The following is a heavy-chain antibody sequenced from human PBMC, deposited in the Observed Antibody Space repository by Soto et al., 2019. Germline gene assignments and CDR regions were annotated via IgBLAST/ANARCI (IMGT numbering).Heavy chain of an antibody. CDR1: GFTFSSYA. CDR2: ISYDGSNK. CDR3: ARDRDYYDSSGYPGY. J-gene: IGHJ4*02. D-gene: IGHD3-22*01. Sequence: GGSLRLSCAASGFTFSSYAMHWVRQAPGKGLEWVAVISYDGSNKYYADPVKGRFTISRDNSKNTLYLQMNSLRAEDTAVYYCARDRDYYDSSGYPGYWGQGTLVTVSS. V-gene: IGHV3-30-3*01.